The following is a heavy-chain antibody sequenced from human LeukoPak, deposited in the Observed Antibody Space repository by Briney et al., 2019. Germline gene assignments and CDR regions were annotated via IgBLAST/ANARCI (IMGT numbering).Heavy chain of an antibody. D-gene: IGHD3-10*01. CDR3: ARDRDTMVRGAPHNWFDP. V-gene: IGHV1-69*04. CDR2: IIPILGIA. Sequence: EASVKVSCKASGGTFSSYAISWVRQAPGQGLEWMGRIIPILGIANYAQKFQGRVTITADKSTSTAYMELSSLRSEDTAVYYCARDRDTMVRGAPHNWFDPWGQGTLVTVSS. CDR1: GGTFSSYA. J-gene: IGHJ5*02.